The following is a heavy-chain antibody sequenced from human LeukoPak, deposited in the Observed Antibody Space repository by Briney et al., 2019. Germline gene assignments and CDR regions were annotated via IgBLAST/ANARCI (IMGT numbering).Heavy chain of an antibody. CDR3: AREFCGGDCYHPVNYYYYMDV. CDR2: IYYSGST. J-gene: IGHJ6*03. V-gene: IGHV4-39*07. Sequence: PSETLSLTCTVSGGSISSSSYYWGWIRQPPGKGLEWIGSIYYSGSTYYNPSLKSRVTISVDTSKNQFSLKLSSVTAADTAVYYCAREFCGGDCYHPVNYYYYMDVWGKGTTVTVSS. D-gene: IGHD2-21*02. CDR1: GGSISSSSYY.